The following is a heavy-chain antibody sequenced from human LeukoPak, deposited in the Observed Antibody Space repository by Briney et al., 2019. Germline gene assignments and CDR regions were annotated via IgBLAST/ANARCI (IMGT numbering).Heavy chain of an antibody. J-gene: IGHJ4*02. CDR2: INPNNGGT. V-gene: IGHV1-2*02. CDR1: GYTFADYY. CDR3: ARGYCSAGTCYEFDY. Sequence: EASVKVSCTASGYTFADYYMHWVRQPPGQGLEWMGWINPNNGGTNYAQKFHGRVTMTRDTSISTAYMELSRLISDDTAVYYCARGYCSAGTCYEFDYWGQGTLVTVSS. D-gene: IGHD2-15*01.